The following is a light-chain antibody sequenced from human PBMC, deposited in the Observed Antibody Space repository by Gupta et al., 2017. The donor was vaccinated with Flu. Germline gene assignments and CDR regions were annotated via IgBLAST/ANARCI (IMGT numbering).Light chain of an antibody. J-gene: IGKJ2*01. Sequence: DIVMTQSPDSLAVSLGERANVNCKSSQAILYARNNNNFLGWYQHKPGQPPRLLIYWASSREPGVSNRFTGSGSGTDFTLTINDVQPEDVAFYYCHQYYTTPYTFGQGTRLEIK. V-gene: IGKV4-1*01. CDR2: WAS. CDR3: HQYYTTPYT. CDR1: QAILYARNNNNF.